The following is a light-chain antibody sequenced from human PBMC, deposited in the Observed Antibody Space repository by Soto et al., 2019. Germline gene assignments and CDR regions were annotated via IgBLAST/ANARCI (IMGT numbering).Light chain of an antibody. CDR3: MQDTRGPPT. CDR2: NAS. V-gene: IGKV2-30*01. J-gene: IGKJ4*02. CDR1: QSLVYSDGIAY. Sequence: DVVMTPSPLSLPVTLGQPASISCTSSQSLVYSDGIAYLSWFQQRPGQSPRRLIYNASNRDSGVQDRFSGSGSGTDFTLHINRVEAEDVGIYYCMQDTRGPPTFGGGTRVEIK.